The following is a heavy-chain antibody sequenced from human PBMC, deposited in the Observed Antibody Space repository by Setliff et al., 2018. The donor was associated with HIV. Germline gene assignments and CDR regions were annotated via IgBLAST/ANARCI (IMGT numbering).Heavy chain of an antibody. CDR3: ARDVGFPLYYFDY. Sequence: PGGSLRLSCAASGFTFSSYAMHWVRQAPGKGLEYVSAISSNGGSTYYADSVKGRFTISRDNSKNTLYLQMGSLRAEDMAVYYCARDVGFPLYYFDYWGQGTLVTVSS. CDR2: ISSNGGST. CDR1: GFTFSSYA. V-gene: IGHV3-64*02. J-gene: IGHJ4*02. D-gene: IGHD1-26*01.